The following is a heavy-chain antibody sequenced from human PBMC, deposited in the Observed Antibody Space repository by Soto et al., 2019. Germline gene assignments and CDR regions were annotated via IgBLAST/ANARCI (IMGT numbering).Heavy chain of an antibody. V-gene: IGHV1-18*01. CDR2: IRSYNNST. CDR1: GYTLTSYG. Sequence: GAPVKVSSKASGYTLTSYGVNWVRQAPGQGLEWMGWIRSYNNSTNYAQKLQGRVTMTTDTSTNTAYMELRSLRSDDTAVYYCARHGNGDDYWGQGILVTVSS. CDR3: ARHGNGDDY. J-gene: IGHJ4*02. D-gene: IGHD2-8*01.